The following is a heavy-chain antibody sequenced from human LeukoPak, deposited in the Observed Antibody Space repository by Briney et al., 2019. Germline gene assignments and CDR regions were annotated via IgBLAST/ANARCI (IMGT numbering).Heavy chain of an antibody. CDR3: ARTYYDSSDYYHGFDY. V-gene: IGHV3-74*01. J-gene: IGHJ4*02. CDR1: GFTFSSYW. D-gene: IGHD3-22*01. CDR2: INSDGSST. Sequence: GGSLRPSCAASGFTFSSYWMHWVRQAPGKGLVWVSRINSDGSSTSYADSVKGRFTISRDNAKNSLYLQMNSLRAEDTAVYYCARTYYDSSDYYHGFDYWGQGTLVTVSS.